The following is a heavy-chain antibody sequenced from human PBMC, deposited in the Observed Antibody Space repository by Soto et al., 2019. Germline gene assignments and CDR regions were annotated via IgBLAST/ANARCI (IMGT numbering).Heavy chain of an antibody. Sequence: QVQLVESGGGLAKPGGSLRLSCAASGFTFSDYYMIWIRQAPGKGLERISYINSSSSYTNYADSVKGRFTISRDNAKNSLYLQMNSLRAEDTAVYYCARTIAAAGGRRYFDLWGRSTLVTVSA. CDR2: INSSSSYT. D-gene: IGHD6-13*01. J-gene: IGHJ2*01. CDR1: GFTFSDYY. V-gene: IGHV3-11*05. CDR3: ARTIAAAGGRRYFDL.